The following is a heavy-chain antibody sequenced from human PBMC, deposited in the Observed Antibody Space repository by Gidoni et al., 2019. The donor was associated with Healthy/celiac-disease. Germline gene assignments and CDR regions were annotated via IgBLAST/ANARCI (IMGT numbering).Heavy chain of an antibody. CDR1: GFTFRSYA. Sequence: QVQLVESGGGVVQPGRSLRLSCAASGFTFRSYALHWVRQAPGKGLEWVAVISYDGSNKYYADSVKGRFTISRDNSKNTLYLQMNSLRAEDTAVYYCARDPCGGDCYSTRDWYFDLWGRGTLVTVSS. CDR2: ISYDGSNK. CDR3: ARDPCGGDCYSTRDWYFDL. D-gene: IGHD2-21*02. J-gene: IGHJ2*01. V-gene: IGHV3-30*01.